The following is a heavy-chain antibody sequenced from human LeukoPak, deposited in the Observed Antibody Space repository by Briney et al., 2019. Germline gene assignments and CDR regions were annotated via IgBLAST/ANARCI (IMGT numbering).Heavy chain of an antibody. V-gene: IGHV4-39*01. J-gene: IGHJ4*02. CDR1: GGSISSSSYY. D-gene: IGHD3-3*01. CDR2: IYSSGST. Sequence: SETLSLTCAVSGGSISSSSYYWGWIRQPPGKGLEWIGSIYSSGSTYYNPSLKSRVTISVDTSKNQFSLKLSSVTAADTAVYYCATNEWSGYYFEYWGQGTLVPVSS. CDR3: ATNEWSGYYFEY.